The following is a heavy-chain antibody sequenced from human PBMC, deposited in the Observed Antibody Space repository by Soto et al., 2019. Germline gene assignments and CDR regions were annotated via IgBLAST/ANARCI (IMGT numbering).Heavy chain of an antibody. CDR1: GFTFSSYG. D-gene: IGHD2-2*01. V-gene: IGHV3-33*01. CDR2: IWYDGSNK. Sequence: QVQLVESGGGVVQPGRSLRLSCAASGFTFSSYGMHWVRQAPGKGLEWVAVIWYDGSNKYYADSVKGRFTISRDNSKNTLYLQMNSMRAEDTAVYYCARSSNSLYYYYGMDVWGQGTTVTVSS. CDR3: ARSSNSLYYYYGMDV. J-gene: IGHJ6*02.